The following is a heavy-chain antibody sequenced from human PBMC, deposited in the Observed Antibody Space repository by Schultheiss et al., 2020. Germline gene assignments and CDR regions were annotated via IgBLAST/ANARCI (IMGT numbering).Heavy chain of an antibody. D-gene: IGHD6-13*01. Sequence: GGSLRLSCAASGFTFSSYSMNWVRQAPGKGLEWVSAISGSGGSTYYADSVKGRFTISRDNSKNTLYLQMNSLRAEDTAVYYCAKDGRSWVDYYYGMDVWGQGTTVNGYS. CDR1: GFTFSSYS. J-gene: IGHJ6*02. CDR3: AKDGRSWVDYYYGMDV. V-gene: IGHV3-23*01. CDR2: ISGSGGST.